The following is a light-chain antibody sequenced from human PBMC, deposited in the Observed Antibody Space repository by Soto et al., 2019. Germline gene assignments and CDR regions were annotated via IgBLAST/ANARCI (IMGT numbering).Light chain of an antibody. CDR3: CSYAGSSTFDPYV. J-gene: IGLJ1*01. V-gene: IGLV2-23*03. CDR2: EGS. Sequence: QSVLNQPASVSGSPGQSITISCTGTSSDVGSYNLVSWYQQHPGKAPKLMIYEGSKRPSGVSNRFSGSKSGNTASLTISGLQAEDEADYYCCSYAGSSTFDPYVFGTGTKVTVL. CDR1: SSDVGSYNL.